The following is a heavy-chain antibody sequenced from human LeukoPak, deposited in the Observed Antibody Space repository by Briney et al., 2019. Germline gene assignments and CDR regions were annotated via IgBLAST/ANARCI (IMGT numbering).Heavy chain of an antibody. CDR3: ARDKESSGWYLTPYYYGMDV. D-gene: IGHD6-13*01. CDR1: GFPFSDYY. V-gene: IGHV3-11*06. Sequence: GGSLRLSCAASGFPFSDYYMTWIRQAPGKGLEWISYICSSSTYTHYADSVKGRFTISRDNAKNSLYLQINSLRAEDTAVYYCARDKESSGWYLTPYYYGMDVWGKGTTVTVSS. CDR2: ICSSSTYT. J-gene: IGHJ6*04.